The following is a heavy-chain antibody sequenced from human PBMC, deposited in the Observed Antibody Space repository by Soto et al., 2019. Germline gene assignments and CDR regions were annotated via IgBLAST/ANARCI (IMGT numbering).Heavy chain of an antibody. D-gene: IGHD6-19*01. Sequence: YWIGWIRQPPGKGLEWIGEINHSGSTNYNPSLKSRVTISVDTSKNQFSLKLSSVTAADTAVYYCAKSTVAGNLRNYYYGMDVWGQGTTVTVSS. V-gene: IGHV4-34*01. CDR2: INHSGST. J-gene: IGHJ6*02. CDR1: Y. CDR3: AKSTVAGNLRNYYYGMDV.